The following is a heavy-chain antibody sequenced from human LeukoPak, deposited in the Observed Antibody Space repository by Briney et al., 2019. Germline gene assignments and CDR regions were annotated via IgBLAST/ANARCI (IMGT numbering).Heavy chain of an antibody. Sequence: PSETLSLTCAVYGGSFSGYYWSWVRQPPGKGLEWIWEINHSGSTNYNPSLKSRVTISADTSKNQFSLKLSSVTAADTAVYYCARGDRYCSSTSCYTPNFDYWGQGTLVTVSS. J-gene: IGHJ4*02. D-gene: IGHD2-2*02. V-gene: IGHV4-34*01. CDR3: ARGDRYCSSTSCYTPNFDY. CDR2: INHSGST. CDR1: GGSFSGYY.